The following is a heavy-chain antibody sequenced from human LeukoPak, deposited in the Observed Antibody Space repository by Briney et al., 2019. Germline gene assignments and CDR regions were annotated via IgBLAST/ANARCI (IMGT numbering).Heavy chain of an antibody. V-gene: IGHV3-15*01. CDR1: GFTFSNAW. D-gene: IGHD2-15*01. CDR2: IKSKIDGGTT. CDR3: TTVAVGY. Sequence: PGGSLRLSCAASGFTFSNAWMSWVRQAPGKGLEWVGCIKSKIDGGTTDYAAPVKVRFTISRDDSKHTLYLQMNSLKSEDTAVYYCTTVAVGYWGQGTLVTVSS. J-gene: IGHJ4*02.